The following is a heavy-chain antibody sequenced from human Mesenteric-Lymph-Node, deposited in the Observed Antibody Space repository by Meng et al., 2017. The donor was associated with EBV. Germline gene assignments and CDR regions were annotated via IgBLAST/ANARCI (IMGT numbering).Heavy chain of an antibody. Sequence: QVQLQQWGAGLLKPAETLSLTCDVFGGPFSGYCWTWIRQSPGKGLEWIGEINHSGDASYNPSLKSRVIISVDTAKNQFSLKLNSLTAADTAVYYCAKGRIVARSPWLDPWGQGILVTVSS. CDR2: INHSGDA. D-gene: IGHD6-6*01. CDR1: GGPFSGYC. CDR3: AKGRIVARSPWLDP. V-gene: IGHV4-34*02. J-gene: IGHJ5*02.